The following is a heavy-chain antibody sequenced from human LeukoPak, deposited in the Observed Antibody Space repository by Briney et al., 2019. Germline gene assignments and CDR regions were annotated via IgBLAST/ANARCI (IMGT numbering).Heavy chain of an antibody. CDR2: IYYAGST. J-gene: IGHJ4*02. Sequence: PSETLSLTCTVSGGSISSGDYYWSWILQPPGKGLAGIGYIYYAGSTYYNPSLKSRVTISVDTSKNQFSLKLSYVTAADTAVYYCAVLAVAGFFDCWGRGTLVTVSS. V-gene: IGHV4-30-4*08. CDR1: GGSISSGDYY. CDR3: AVLAVAGFFDC. D-gene: IGHD6-19*01.